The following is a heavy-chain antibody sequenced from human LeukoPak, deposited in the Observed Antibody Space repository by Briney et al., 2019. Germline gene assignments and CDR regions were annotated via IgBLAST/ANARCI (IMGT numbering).Heavy chain of an antibody. CDR1: GFTVSSNY. V-gene: IGHV3-53*04. J-gene: IGHJ4*02. Sequence: GGSPRLSCAASGFTVSSNYMSWVRPAPGKGLGRVSVIYSGGSTYYADSVKGRFTISRHNSKNTLYRQMNSLRAEDTAVYYCASAGYSSGWYPYHFDYWGQGTLVTVS. D-gene: IGHD6-19*01. CDR2: IYSGGST. CDR3: ASAGYSSGWYPYHFDY.